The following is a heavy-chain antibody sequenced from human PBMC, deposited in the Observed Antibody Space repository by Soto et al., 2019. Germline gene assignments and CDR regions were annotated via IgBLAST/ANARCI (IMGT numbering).Heavy chain of an antibody. CDR2: IYYSGST. V-gene: IGHV4-30-4*01. J-gene: IGHJ4*02. CDR3: ARDKITGLFDY. D-gene: IGHD2-8*02. Sequence: SSETLSLTCTVSGGSISSGDYYWSWIRQPPGKGLEWIGYIYYSGSTYYNPSLKSRVTISVDTSKNQFSLNLSSVTAADTAVYYCARDKITGLFDYWGQGTLVTVSS. CDR1: GGSISSGDYY.